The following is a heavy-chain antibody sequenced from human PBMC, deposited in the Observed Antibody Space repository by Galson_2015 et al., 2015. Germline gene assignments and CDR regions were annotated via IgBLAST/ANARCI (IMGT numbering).Heavy chain of an antibody. D-gene: IGHD1-1*01. V-gene: IGHV3-21*01. CDR1: GFTFSSYS. CDR3: ARDATGTFVFDY. J-gene: IGHJ4*02. CDR2: ISSSSSYI. Sequence: SLRLSCAASGFTFSSYSMNWVRQAPGKGLEWVSSISSSSSYIYYADSVKGRFTISRDNAKNSLYLQMNSLRAEDTAVYYCARDATGTFVFDYWGQGTLVTVSS.